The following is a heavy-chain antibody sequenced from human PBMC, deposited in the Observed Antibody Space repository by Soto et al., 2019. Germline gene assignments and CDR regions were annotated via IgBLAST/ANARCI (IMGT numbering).Heavy chain of an antibody. V-gene: IGHV1-8*01. Sequence: ASVKVSCKASGYTFTSYDINWVRQATGQGLEWMGWMNPNSGNTGYAQKFQGRVTMTRNTSISTAYMELSSLRSEDTAVYYCARSLSVVATEYSSSYPRLYYYGMDVWGQGTTVTVSS. CDR3: ARSLSVVATEYSSSYPRLYYYGMDV. CDR1: GYTFTSYD. CDR2: MNPNSGNT. D-gene: IGHD6-6*01. J-gene: IGHJ6*02.